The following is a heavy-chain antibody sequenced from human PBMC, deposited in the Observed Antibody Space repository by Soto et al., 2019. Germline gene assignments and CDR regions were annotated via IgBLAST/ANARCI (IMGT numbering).Heavy chain of an antibody. CDR3: ARADPDASVGY. CDR1: GGSMSSYY. D-gene: IGHD2-15*01. J-gene: IGHJ4*02. CDR2: ISYSGST. Sequence: SETLSLTCTVSGGSMSSYYLTWLRQSPGRGLECIGYISYSGSTYYNPSLKSRVTISADTSKNQFSLRMNSMIAADTAVYYCARADPDASVGYWGQGTLVTVSS. V-gene: IGHV4-59*01.